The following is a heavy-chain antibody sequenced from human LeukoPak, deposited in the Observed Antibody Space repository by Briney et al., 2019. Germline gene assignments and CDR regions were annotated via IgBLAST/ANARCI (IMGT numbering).Heavy chain of an antibody. D-gene: IGHD4-11*01. J-gene: IGHJ4*02. Sequence: GGSLRLSCAASGFTFSSYWMSWVRQAPGKGLEWVANIKEDGSEKSFVDSVKGRFTISRDNAKNSLYLQMDSLRADDTAVCYCARDFGVYTNYGAYWGQGTLVTVSS. CDR2: IKEDGSEK. CDR1: GFTFSSYW. CDR3: ARDFGVYTNYGAY. V-gene: IGHV3-7*01.